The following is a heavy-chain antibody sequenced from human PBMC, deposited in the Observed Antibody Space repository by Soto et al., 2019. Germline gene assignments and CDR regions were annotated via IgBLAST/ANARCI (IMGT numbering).Heavy chain of an antibody. CDR2: ITSNGNFL. V-gene: IGHV3-21*01. CDR1: GFPFYVYD. J-gene: IGHJ6*02. Sequence: PGGSLRLSCATSGFPFYVYDMTWVRQAPGKGLEWVSSITSNGNFLYYADAVRGRFTISRDNPKTSLSLEMNNLRAEDTAVYYCAKAPLDHYFLDVWGQGTTVTVSS. D-gene: IGHD1-1*01. CDR3: AKAPLDHYFLDV.